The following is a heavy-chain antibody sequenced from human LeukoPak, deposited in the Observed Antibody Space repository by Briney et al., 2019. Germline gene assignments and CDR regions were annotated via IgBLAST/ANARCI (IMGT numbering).Heavy chain of an antibody. J-gene: IGHJ3*02. D-gene: IGHD3-22*01. CDR3: ARDYTFYYDSSGSDAFDI. V-gene: IGHV4-34*01. CDR1: GGSFRGYY. Sequence: SETLSLTCAVYGGSFRGYYWSWLRQPPGKGLQWIGEINQSGSTNYNPSLKSRATMSVDTSKNQFSLKLSSVTDADTAVYYCARDYTFYYDSSGSDAFDIWGQGTMVTVSS. CDR2: INQSGST.